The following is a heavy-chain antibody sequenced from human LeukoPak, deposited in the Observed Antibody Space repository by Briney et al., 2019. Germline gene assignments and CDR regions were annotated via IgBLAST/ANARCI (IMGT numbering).Heavy chain of an antibody. V-gene: IGHV3-23*01. CDR1: GFTFSSYA. CDR2: ISGSGGST. D-gene: IGHD3-10*01. Sequence: GGSLRLSCAASGFTFSSYAMSWVRQAPGKGLEWVSAISGSGGSTYYADSAKGRFTISRDNSKNTLYLQMNSLRAEDTAVYYCANYYGSVPIDYWGQGTLVTVSS. J-gene: IGHJ4*02. CDR3: ANYYGSVPIDY.